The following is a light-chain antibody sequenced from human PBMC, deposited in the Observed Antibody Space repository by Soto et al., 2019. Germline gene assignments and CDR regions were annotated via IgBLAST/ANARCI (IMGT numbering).Light chain of an antibody. CDR1: SSNIGTNY. CDR2: SNN. V-gene: IGLV1-47*02. Sequence: QPVLTQPPSASGTPGQRVTISCSGSSSNIGTNYVYWYQQLPGTAPKLLIYSNNQRPSGVPDQFSGSKSGTSASLAISGLRSEDEADYYCAAWDDSLRGPVFGGGTQLTVL. CDR3: AAWDDSLRGPV. J-gene: IGLJ2*01.